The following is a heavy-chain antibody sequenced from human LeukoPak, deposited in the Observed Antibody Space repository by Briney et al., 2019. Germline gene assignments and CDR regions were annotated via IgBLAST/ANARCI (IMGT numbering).Heavy chain of an antibody. CDR3: ARQSRDGSKTRGYYFDY. Sequence: GESLKISCQVSGYIFTNYWIGWVRQMPGKGLESMGIIYPADSDTTYSPSFQGQVTISADKSISTVYLQWSSLKASDTAMYYCARQSRDGSKTRGYYFDYWGQGTLGTVSS. D-gene: IGHD3-10*01. J-gene: IGHJ4*02. CDR2: IYPADSDT. CDR1: GYIFTNYW. V-gene: IGHV5-51*01.